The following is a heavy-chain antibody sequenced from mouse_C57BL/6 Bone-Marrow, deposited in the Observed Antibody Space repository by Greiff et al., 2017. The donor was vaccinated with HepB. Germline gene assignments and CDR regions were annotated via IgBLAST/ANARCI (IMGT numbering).Heavy chain of an antibody. V-gene: IGHV14-4*01. Sequence: EVKLQQSGAELVRPGASVKLSCTASGFNIKDDYMHWVKQRPEQGLEWIGWIDPENGDTAYASKFQGKATITADTSSNTAYLQLSSLTSEDTAVYYCTGYYGSSCYWYFDVWGTGTTVTVS. CDR3: TGYYGSSCYWYFDV. J-gene: IGHJ1*03. D-gene: IGHD1-1*01. CDR2: IDPENGDT. CDR1: GFNIKDDY.